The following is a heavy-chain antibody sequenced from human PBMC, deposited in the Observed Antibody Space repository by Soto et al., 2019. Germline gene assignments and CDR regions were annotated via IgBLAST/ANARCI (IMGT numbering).Heavy chain of an antibody. D-gene: IGHD4-17*01. CDR3: ARDDHGDNARAFDP. CDR1: GGSISNYY. CDR2: IYTSGNT. J-gene: IGHJ5*02. V-gene: IGHV4-4*07. Sequence: QVQLQESGPGLVKPSETLSLTCTVSGGSISNYYWSWIRQPAGKGLEWIGRIYTSGNTNYNPSLKGRVTMSVDMSKNQSSLRLSSVPAGGTAVYYCARDDHGDNARAFDPWGQGTRVTVSS.